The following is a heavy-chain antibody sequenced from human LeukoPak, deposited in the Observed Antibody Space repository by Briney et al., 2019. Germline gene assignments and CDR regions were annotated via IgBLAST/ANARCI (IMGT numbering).Heavy chain of an antibody. D-gene: IGHD6-13*01. CDR3: AKDIAAAGGPCAY. V-gene: IGHV3-7*01. CDR1: GFSFNSHW. CDR2: INQDGGEK. Sequence: PGGSLRLSCVASGFSFNSHWMSWVRQAPGKGLEWVANINQDGGEKYYVDSAKGRFTISRDNSKNTLFLQMNSLRAEDTAVYYCAKDIAAAGGPCAYWGRGTLVTVSS. J-gene: IGHJ4*02.